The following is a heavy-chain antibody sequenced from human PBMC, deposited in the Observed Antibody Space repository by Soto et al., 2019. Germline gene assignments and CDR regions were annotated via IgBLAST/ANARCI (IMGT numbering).Heavy chain of an antibody. D-gene: IGHD6-13*01. CDR2: IKQDGSEK. CDR1: GFTFSSYW. J-gene: IGHJ4*02. CDR3: ARETHIAAAGYFDY. V-gene: IGHV3-7*01. Sequence: GGSLRLSCAASGFTFSSYWMSWVRQAPGKGLEWVANIKQDGSEKYYVDSVKGRFTISRDDAKNSLYLQMNSLRAEDTAVYYCARETHIAAAGYFDYWGQGTLVTVSS.